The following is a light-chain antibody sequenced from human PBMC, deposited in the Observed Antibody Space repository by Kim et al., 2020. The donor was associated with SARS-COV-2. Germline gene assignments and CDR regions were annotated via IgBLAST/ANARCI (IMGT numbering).Light chain of an antibody. J-gene: IGLJ2*01. V-gene: IGLV1-44*01. CDR2: SNS. Sequence: QSVLTQPPSASGTPGQRIIISCSGSSSNIESNSVDWYQQFPGTAPKLLIYSNSQRPSGVPDRFSGRRSGTSASLAISWLQSEDEADYYCAAWDDRLKGVVFGGGTQLTVL. CDR3: AAWDDRLKGVV. CDR1: SSNIESNS.